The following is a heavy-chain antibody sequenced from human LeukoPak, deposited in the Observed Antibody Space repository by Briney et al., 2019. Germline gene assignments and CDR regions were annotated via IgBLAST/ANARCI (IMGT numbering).Heavy chain of an antibody. CDR1: GYTFTGYY. CDR2: INPNSGGT. J-gene: IGHJ4*02. Sequence: GASVTVSCKASGYTFTGYYMHWVRRAPGQGLEWMGWINPNSGGTNYAQKFQGRVTMTRDTSISTAYMELSRLRSDDTAVYYCARDEEWYYYDSSGYQLFDYWGQGTLVTVSS. V-gene: IGHV1-2*02. CDR3: ARDEEWYYYDSSGYQLFDY. D-gene: IGHD3-22*01.